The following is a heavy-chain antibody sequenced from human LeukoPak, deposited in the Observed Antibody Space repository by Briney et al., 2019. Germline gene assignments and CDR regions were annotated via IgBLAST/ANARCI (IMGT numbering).Heavy chain of an antibody. J-gene: IGHJ4*02. D-gene: IGHD6-6*01. CDR2: IYYSGST. CDR3: ARGGQLVLAFDY. V-gene: IGHV4-59*11. CDR1: GGSISSHY. Sequence: PSETLSLTCTVSGGSISSHYWSWIRQPPGKGLEWIGYIYYSGSTNYNPSLKSRVTISVDTSKNQFSLKLSSVTAADTAVYYCARGGQLVLAFDYWGQGTLVTVSS.